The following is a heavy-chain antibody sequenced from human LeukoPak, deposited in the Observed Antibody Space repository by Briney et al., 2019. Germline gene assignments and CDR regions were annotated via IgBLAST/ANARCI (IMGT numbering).Heavy chain of an antibody. CDR3: ARRLVGTMSDF. V-gene: IGHV4-39*01. D-gene: IGHD1-1*01. J-gene: IGHJ4*02. CDR2: INHGGSS. Sequence: KPSETLSLTCTVSGGSISSNTYYWGWIRQPQGVGLEWIVSINHGGSSYYNPSLMSRVTISGDTSKSQFSLRLSSVTAADTAVYHCARRLVGTMSDFWGQGILVTVSS. CDR1: GGSISSNTYY.